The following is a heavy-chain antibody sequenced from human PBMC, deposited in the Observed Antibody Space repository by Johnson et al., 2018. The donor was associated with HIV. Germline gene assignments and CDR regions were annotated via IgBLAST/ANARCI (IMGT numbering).Heavy chain of an antibody. Sequence: QVQLVESGGGVVQPGRSLRLSCAASGFTFSSYAMHWVRQAPGKGLAWVAVISYDGSNKYYADSVKGRFTISRDNSKNTLYLQMNSLRPEDTAVYYCARDVLGDGTYPPDAFDIWGQGTMVTVSS. D-gene: IGHD2-8*02. CDR1: GFTFSSYA. CDR2: ISYDGSNK. J-gene: IGHJ3*02. CDR3: ARDVLGDGTYPPDAFDI. V-gene: IGHV3-30-3*01.